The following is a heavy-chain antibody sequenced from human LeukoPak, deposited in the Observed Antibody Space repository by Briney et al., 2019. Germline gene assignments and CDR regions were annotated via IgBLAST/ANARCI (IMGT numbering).Heavy chain of an antibody. CDR2: IWYDGSNK. D-gene: IGHD3-9*01. J-gene: IGHJ4*02. Sequence: GGSLRLSCAASGFTFSSYGMHWVRQAPGKGLEWVAVIWYDGSNKYYADSVRGRFTISRDNSKNTLYLQMNSLRAEDTAVYYCARGYFDWLLGVDYWGQGTLVTVSS. V-gene: IGHV3-33*01. CDR3: ARGYFDWLLGVDY. CDR1: GFTFSSYG.